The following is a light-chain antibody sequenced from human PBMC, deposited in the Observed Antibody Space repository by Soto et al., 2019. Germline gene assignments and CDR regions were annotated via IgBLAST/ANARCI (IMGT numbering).Light chain of an antibody. CDR1: QSVGTW. J-gene: IGKJ1*01. V-gene: IGKV1-5*01. CDR3: QQYNRNTWS. Sequence: DIQMTQSPSTLSASVGGRVTITCRASQSVGTWVAWYQQKPGKAPKLLIYGASNLESGVPSRSSGSGSGTEFTLTITTLQPDDFATYFCQQYNRNTWSFGPGTKVDIK. CDR2: GAS.